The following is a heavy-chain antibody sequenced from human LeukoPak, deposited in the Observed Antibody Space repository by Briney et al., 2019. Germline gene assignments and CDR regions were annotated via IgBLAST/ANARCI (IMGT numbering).Heavy chain of an antibody. CDR3: ARYFPGGYSSSWYYFDY. D-gene: IGHD6-13*01. CDR1: GYTFTSYA. J-gene: IGHJ4*02. Sequence: ASVKVSCKASGYTFTSYAMHWVRQAPGQRLEWMGCINAGNGNTKYSQKFQGRVTITRDTSASTAYMELSSLRSEDTAVYYCARYFPGGYSSSWYYFDYWGQGTLVTVSS. V-gene: IGHV1-3*01. CDR2: INAGNGNT.